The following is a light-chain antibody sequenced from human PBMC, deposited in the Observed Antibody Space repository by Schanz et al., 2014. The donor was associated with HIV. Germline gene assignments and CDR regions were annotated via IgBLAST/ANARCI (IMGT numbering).Light chain of an antibody. V-gene: IGKV1-39*01. J-gene: IGKJ5*01. Sequence: DIQMTQSPSSLSASVGDRVTITCRASQSISNYLNWYQQKPGKAPNLLIHAASSLQSGVPSRFSGSGSGTDFTLIISSLQPEDFGSYYCQETYTTPSIAFGQGTRLEIK. CDR3: QETYTTPSIA. CDR2: AAS. CDR1: QSISNY.